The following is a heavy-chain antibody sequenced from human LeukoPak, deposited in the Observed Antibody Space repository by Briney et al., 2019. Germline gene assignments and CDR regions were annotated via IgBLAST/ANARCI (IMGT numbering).Heavy chain of an antibody. CDR1: GGTFISYA. V-gene: IGHV1-18*01. J-gene: IGHJ4*02. D-gene: IGHD3-3*01. Sequence: ASVKVSCKASGGTFISYAISWVRQAPGQGLEWMGWISAYNGNTNYAQKLQGRVTMTTDTSTSTAYMELRSLRSDDTAVYYCARNKDLNYDFWSGYSDLLDYWGQGTLVTVSS. CDR3: ARNKDLNYDFWSGYSDLLDY. CDR2: ISAYNGNT.